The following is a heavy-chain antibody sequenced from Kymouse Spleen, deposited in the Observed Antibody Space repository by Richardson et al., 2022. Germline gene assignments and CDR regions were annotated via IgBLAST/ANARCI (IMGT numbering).Heavy chain of an antibody. CDR1: GGSVSSGSYY. V-gene: IGHV4-61*01. Sequence: QVQLQESGPGLVKPSETLSLTCTVSGGSVSSGSYYWSWIRQPPGKGLEWIGYIYYSGSTNYNPSLKSRVTISVDTSKNQFSLKLSSVTAADTAVYYCARYGSGSLDYWGQGTLVTVSS. D-gene: IGHD3-10*01. J-gene: IGHJ4*02. CDR2: IYYSGST. CDR3: ARYGSGSLDY.